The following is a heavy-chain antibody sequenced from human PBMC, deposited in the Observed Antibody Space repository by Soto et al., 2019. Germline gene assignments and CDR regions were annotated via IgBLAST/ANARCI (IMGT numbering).Heavy chain of an antibody. Sequence: ASVKVSCKASGGTFSSYTISWVRQAPGQGLEWMGRIIPILGIANYAQKFQGRVTITADKSTSTAYMELSSLRSEDTAVYYCAREWAGTTGTVKRYNWFDPWGQGTLVTVSS. CDR2: IIPILGIA. V-gene: IGHV1-69*04. D-gene: IGHD1-1*01. CDR1: GGTFSSYT. J-gene: IGHJ5*02. CDR3: AREWAGTTGTVKRYNWFDP.